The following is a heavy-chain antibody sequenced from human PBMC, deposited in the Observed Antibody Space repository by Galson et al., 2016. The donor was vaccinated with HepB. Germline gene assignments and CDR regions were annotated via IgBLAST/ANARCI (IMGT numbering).Heavy chain of an antibody. CDR3: ARASYYNYHNAFDI. V-gene: IGHV4-61*02. J-gene: IGHJ3*02. CDR1: GGSISSGSCY. Sequence: TLSLTCTVSGGSISSGSCYWSWIRQPAGKGLEWIGRIYTSGSTNYNPSLKSRVTISVDTSKNQFSLKLSSVTAADTAVYYCARASYYNYHNAFDIWGQGTMVTVSS. CDR2: IYTSGST. D-gene: IGHD3-10*01.